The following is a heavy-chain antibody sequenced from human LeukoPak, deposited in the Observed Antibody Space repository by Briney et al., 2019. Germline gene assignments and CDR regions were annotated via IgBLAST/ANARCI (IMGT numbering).Heavy chain of an antibody. CDR3: ARGVRSDGSSWYTLDWFDP. D-gene: IGHD6-13*01. J-gene: IGHJ5*02. CDR2: INHSGST. CDR1: GGSFSGYY. Sequence: KASETLSLTCAVYGGSFSGYYWSWIRQPPGKGLEGSGEINHSGSTNYNPSLKSRVTISVDTSKNQFSLKLSSVTAADTAVYYCARGVRSDGSSWYTLDWFDPWGQGTLVTVSS. V-gene: IGHV4-34*01.